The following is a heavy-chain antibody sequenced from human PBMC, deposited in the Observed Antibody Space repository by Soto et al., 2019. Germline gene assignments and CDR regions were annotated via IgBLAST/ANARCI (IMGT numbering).Heavy chain of an antibody. V-gene: IGHV4-59*08. J-gene: IGHJ5*02. CDR3: ARHSRGLSRWFDP. Sequence: SETLSLTCTVSGGSISSYYWSWIRQPPGKGLEWIGYIYYSGSTNYNPSLKSRVTISVDTSKNQFSLKLSSVTAADTAVYYCARHSRGLSRWFDPWGQGTLVTVSS. D-gene: IGHD6-13*01. CDR2: IYYSGST. CDR1: GGSISSYY.